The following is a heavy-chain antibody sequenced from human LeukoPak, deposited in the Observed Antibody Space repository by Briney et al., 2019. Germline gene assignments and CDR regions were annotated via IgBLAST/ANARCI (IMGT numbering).Heavy chain of an antibody. D-gene: IGHD3-22*01. CDR2: INPNSGGT. J-gene: IGHJ4*02. V-gene: IGHV1-2*02. CDR3: ARLYDSSGYEWSI. Sequence: ASVKVSCKASGYTFTGYYMHWVRQAPGQGLEWMGWINPNSGGTNYAQKFQGRVTMTRDTSISTAYMELSRLRSDDTAVYYCARLYDSSGYEWSIWGQGTLVTVSS. CDR1: GYTFTGYY.